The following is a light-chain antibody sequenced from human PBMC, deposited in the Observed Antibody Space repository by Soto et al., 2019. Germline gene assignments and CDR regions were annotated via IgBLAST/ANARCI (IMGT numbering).Light chain of an antibody. CDR3: QTWGTGTPWV. V-gene: IGLV4-69*01. CDR2: LNSDGSH. J-gene: IGLJ3*02. Sequence: QLVLTQSPSASASLGASAKLTCTLSSGHSNYAIAWHQQQPEKGPRYLMKLNSDGSHSKGDGIPDRFSGSSSGAERYLTISSLQSEDEADYYCQTWGTGTPWVFGGGTKVTVL. CDR1: SGHSNYA.